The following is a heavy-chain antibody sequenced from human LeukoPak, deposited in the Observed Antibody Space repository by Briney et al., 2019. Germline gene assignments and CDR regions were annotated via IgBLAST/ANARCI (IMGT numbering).Heavy chain of an antibody. D-gene: IGHD1-26*01. V-gene: IGHV3-48*01. CDR2: ISSSSTI. Sequence: GGSLRLSCTASGFTFSSYSMNWVRQAPGKGLEWVSYISSSSTIYYADSVKGRFTISRDNARNSLCLQMNSLRAEDTAVYYCARGGSYYNEAFDIWGQGTMVTVSS. CDR3: ARGGSYYNEAFDI. CDR1: GFTFSSYS. J-gene: IGHJ3*02.